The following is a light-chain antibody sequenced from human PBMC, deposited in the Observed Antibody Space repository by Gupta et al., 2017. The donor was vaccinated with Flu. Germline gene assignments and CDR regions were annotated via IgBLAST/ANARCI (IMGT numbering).Light chain of an antibody. V-gene: IGLV1-40*01. CDR3: QTYDSSLSAYV. Sequence: SVQTQPPSVPGAPGQRVTIPCTGGVANTRAGYDVHWYRQRPGTAVKLLIYANTNRPSEVPDRFSGSKSGTSASLFITGLQVEDEADYYCQTYDSSLSAYVFGTGTEVTVL. CDR1: VANTRAGYD. J-gene: IGLJ1*01. CDR2: ANT.